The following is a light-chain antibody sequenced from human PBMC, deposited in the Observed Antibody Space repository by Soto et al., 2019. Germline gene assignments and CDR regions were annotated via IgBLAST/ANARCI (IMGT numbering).Light chain of an antibody. Sequence: QSVLTQPPSASGTPGQRVTISCSGSSSNIGSNNVIWYQQQPGTTPQLLIYNNNQRPSGGPDRFSGSKSGTAASLAISGLHAEDEADYYCSAWGGRLNCLVFGTGTKLTVL. V-gene: IGLV1-44*01. CDR1: SSNIGSNN. CDR2: NNN. J-gene: IGLJ1*01. CDR3: SAWGGRLNCLV.